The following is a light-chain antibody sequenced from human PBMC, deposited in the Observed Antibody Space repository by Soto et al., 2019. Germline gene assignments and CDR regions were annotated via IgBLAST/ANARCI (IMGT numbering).Light chain of an antibody. V-gene: IGLV4-69*01. CDR3: QTWGTGIAV. CDR1: SGYSSYA. Sequence: QLVLTQSPSASASLGASVKLTCTVSSGYSSYAIAWHQQQPEKGPRYLMKLNSDGSHSKGDGIPDRFSGSSSGAERYLTISSLQSEDEADYYCQTWGTGIAVFGGGTKVTVL. CDR2: LNSDGSH. J-gene: IGLJ7*01.